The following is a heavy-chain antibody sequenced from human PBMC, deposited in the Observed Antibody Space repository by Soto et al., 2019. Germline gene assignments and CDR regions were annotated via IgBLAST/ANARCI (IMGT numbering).Heavy chain of an antibody. CDR2: IYWDDDK. V-gene: IGHV2-5*02. CDR1: GFSLSTHGVA. CDR3: AHSPRITMYDF. Sequence: QITLKESGPTLVKPTQTLTLTCTFCGFSLSTHGVAVGWIRQPPGKALEWLALIYWDDDKRYSPSLKSRLTITKDTSKNRVVLTMTNMDPVDTATYYCAHSPRITMYDFWGQGTLVTVSS. D-gene: IGHD3-10*02. J-gene: IGHJ4*02.